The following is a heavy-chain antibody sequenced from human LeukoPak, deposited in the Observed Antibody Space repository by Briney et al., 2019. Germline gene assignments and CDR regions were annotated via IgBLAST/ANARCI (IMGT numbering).Heavy chain of an antibody. CDR3: AKDRSYYPKVCGY. Sequence: GGSLGLSCAASGFTFSSYEMNWVRQAPGKGLEWVSAISGSGGSTYYADSVKGRFTISRDNSKNTLYLQMNSLRAEDTAVYYCAKDRSYYPKVCGYWGQGTLVTVSS. V-gene: IGHV3-23*01. CDR2: ISGSGGST. D-gene: IGHD1-26*01. CDR1: GFTFSSYE. J-gene: IGHJ4*02.